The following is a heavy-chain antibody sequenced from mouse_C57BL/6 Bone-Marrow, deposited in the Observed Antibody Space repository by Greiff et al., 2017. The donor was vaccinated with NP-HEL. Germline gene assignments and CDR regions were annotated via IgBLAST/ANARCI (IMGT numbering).Heavy chain of an antibody. CDR2: IHPNSGST. Sequence: QVQLQQPGAELVKPGASVKLSCKASGYTFTSYWMHWVKQRPGQGLEWIGMIHPNSGSTNYNEKFKSKATLTVDKSSSTAYMQLSSLTSGDSAVYYCERVYPYYDMDYWGQGTSVTVTA. V-gene: IGHV1-64*01. D-gene: IGHD2-1*01. J-gene: IGHJ4*01. CDR1: GYTFTSYW. CDR3: ERVYPYYDMDY.